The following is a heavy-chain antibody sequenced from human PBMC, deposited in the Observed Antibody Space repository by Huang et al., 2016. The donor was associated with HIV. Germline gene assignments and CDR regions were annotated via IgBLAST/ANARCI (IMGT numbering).Heavy chain of an antibody. D-gene: IGHD3-22*01. J-gene: IGHJ4*02. CDR1: GGTFTTYT. Sequence: QVQLVQSGAEVKKPGSSVKVSCKASGGTFTTYTITWVRQAPGQGLEWMGGIIPIFGTPNYAQKFQGRVTITADESTSTAYMELSSLRSEDTAVYYWAREYYYDNSGYYFNYWGQGTLVTVSS. CDR2: IIPIFGTP. CDR3: AREYYYDNSGYYFNY. V-gene: IGHV1-69*13.